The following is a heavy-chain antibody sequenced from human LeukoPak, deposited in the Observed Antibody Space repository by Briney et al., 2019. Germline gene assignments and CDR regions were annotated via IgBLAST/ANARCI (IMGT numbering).Heavy chain of an antibody. CDR1: RFTFNTYA. D-gene: IGHD4-17*01. J-gene: IGHJ4*02. V-gene: IGHV3-30-3*01. CDR3: ARAGYGDYSYFDF. Sequence: WGSLTLSCAASRFTFNTYAMHWVRQPPGKGLEWVAIISYDGSKKYYADSVKGQFTISRDNSKNTLYLQMNFLRAEDTAMYYCARAGYGDYSYFDFCGQGTLVTVSS. CDR2: ISYDGSKK.